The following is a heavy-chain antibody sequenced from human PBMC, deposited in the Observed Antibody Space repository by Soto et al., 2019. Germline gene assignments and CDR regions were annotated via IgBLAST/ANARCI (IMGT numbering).Heavy chain of an antibody. CDR1: GFTFTSSA. D-gene: IGHD1-26*01. CDR3: AAEDSGSYSSYYYGMDG. J-gene: IGHJ6*02. V-gene: IGHV1-58*01. Sequence: ASVKVSCKASGFTFTSSAVQWVRQARGQRLEWIGWIVVGSGNTNYAQKFQERVTITRDMSTSTAYMELSSLRSEDTAVYYCAAEDSGSYSSYYYGMDGWGQGTTVTVSS. CDR2: IVVGSGNT.